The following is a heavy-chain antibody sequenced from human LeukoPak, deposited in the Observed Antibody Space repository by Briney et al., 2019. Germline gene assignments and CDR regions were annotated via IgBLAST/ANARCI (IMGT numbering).Heavy chain of an antibody. V-gene: IGHV3-48*01. Sequence: PGGSLRLSCAGSGFIFGGYTVNWVRQAPGKGLEWLSYISPSGENKLYADSVRGRFSISRDNAKNSAYLQMDSLRAEDTAVYYCASRRSGWPNDAFDIWGQGTMVTVTS. CDR2: ISPSGENK. CDR1: GFIFGGYT. D-gene: IGHD6-19*01. J-gene: IGHJ3*02. CDR3: ASRRSGWPNDAFDI.